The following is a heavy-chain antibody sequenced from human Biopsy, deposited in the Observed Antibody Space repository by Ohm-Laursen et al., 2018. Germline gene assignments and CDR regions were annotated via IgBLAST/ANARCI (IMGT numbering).Heavy chain of an antibody. Sequence: SQTLSLTCTVSGGSIDTQSWIRQPAGKGLEWIGRVDIRGHADYSSSLRSRVTMSADASKNQFSLRLTSVTAADTAIYYCARLSSDNWGSSSDYWGQGTLVTVSS. CDR1: GGSIDTQS. V-gene: IGHV4-4*07. CDR2: VDIRGHA. CDR3: ARLSSDNWGSSSDY. J-gene: IGHJ4*02. D-gene: IGHD7-27*01.